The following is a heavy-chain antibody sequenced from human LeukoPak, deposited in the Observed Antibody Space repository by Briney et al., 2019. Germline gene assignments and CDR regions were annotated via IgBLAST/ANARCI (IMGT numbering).Heavy chain of an antibody. CDR2: INSDESST. D-gene: IGHD3-3*01. CDR3: ARDGAYSTIFY. V-gene: IGHV3-74*01. Sequence: GALRLSCAAPGFTFSSYWMYWVRQAPGKGLVWVSRINSDESSTSYADSVKGRFTISRDNAKNTLYLQMNSLRAEDTAVYYCARDGAYSTIFYWGQGTLVTVSS. J-gene: IGHJ4*01. CDR1: GFTFSSYW.